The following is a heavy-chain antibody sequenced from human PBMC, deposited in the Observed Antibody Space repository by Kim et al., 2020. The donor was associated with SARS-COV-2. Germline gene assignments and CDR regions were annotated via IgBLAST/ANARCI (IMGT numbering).Heavy chain of an antibody. J-gene: IGHJ6*02. CDR3: ARGSFKDGMDV. CDR2: K. V-gene: IGHV3-74*01. Sequence: KTKPDSVKGRFTISRDTAKSTVYLQMNSLRGEDTAVYYCARGSFKDGMDVWGQGTTVTVSS.